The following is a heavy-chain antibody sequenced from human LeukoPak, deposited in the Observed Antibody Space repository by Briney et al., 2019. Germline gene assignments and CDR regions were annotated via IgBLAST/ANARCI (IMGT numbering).Heavy chain of an antibody. D-gene: IGHD3-10*01. Sequence: QPGGSLRLSCAASGFTFSSYWMSWVRQAPGKGLEWVANIKQDGSEKYYVDSVKGRFTIPGDDAKNSLYLQMNSLRAEDTAVYYRARDEGSGSYYARAHAVADYWGQGTLVAVSS. J-gene: IGHJ4*02. CDR3: ARDEGSGSYYARAHAVADY. CDR1: GFTFSSYW. CDR2: IKQDGSEK. V-gene: IGHV3-7*01.